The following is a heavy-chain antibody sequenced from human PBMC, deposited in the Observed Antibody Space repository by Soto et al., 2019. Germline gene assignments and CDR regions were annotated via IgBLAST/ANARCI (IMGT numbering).Heavy chain of an antibody. CDR3: ARNGRVGGGGNWFDP. J-gene: IGHJ5*02. V-gene: IGHV1-18*01. CDR1: GYTFTSYG. Sequence: GASVKVSCKASGYTFTSYGISWVRQAPGQGLEWMGWISAYNGNTNYAQKLQGRVTTTTDTSTSTAYMELRSLRSDDTAVYYCARNGRVGGGGNWFDPWGQGTLVTVSS. CDR2: ISAYNGNT. D-gene: IGHD3-10*01.